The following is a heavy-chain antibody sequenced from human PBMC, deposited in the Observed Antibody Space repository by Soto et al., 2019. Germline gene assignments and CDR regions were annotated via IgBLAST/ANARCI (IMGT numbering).Heavy chain of an antibody. CDR1: GFTFSSHA. V-gene: IGHV3-30-3*01. Sequence: GGSLRLSCAASGFTFSSHAMHWVRQAPGKGLEWVAIISYDGSNKYYADSGKGRFTISRDNSRNTIYLQMNSLRAEDTAVYYCARDYYDSSGYLFDYWGQGTVVTVSS. CDR2: ISYDGSNK. CDR3: ARDYYDSSGYLFDY. J-gene: IGHJ4*02. D-gene: IGHD3-22*01.